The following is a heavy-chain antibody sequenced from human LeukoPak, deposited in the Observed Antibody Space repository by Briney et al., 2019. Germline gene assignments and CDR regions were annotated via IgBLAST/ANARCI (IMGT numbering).Heavy chain of an antibody. D-gene: IGHD1-26*01. CDR2: IIPIFGTA. CDR3: ARVIPIGGSYYGEGAFDI. V-gene: IGHV1-69*05. Sequence: SVKVSCKASGYTFTSYGISWVRQAPGQGLEWMGGIIPIFGTANYAQKFQGRVTITTDESTSTAYMELSSLRSEDTAVYYCARVIPIGGSYYGEGAFDIWGQGTMVTVSS. J-gene: IGHJ3*02. CDR1: GYTFTSYG.